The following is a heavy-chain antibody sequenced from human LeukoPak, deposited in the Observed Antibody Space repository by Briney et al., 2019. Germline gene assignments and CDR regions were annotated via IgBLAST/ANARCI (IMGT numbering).Heavy chain of an antibody. J-gene: IGHJ4*02. CDR2: IYYNGST. V-gene: IGHV4-30-4*08. D-gene: IGHD2-15*01. CDR3: ARVVRYCSGGRCYLVFDD. Sequence: TSQTLSLTCTVSGGSISSGDYYWNWIRQPPGKGLEWIGYIYYNGSTYYNPSLKSRVTISVDTSKNQVSLKLSSVTAADTAVYYCARVVRYCSGGRCYLVFDDWGQGTLVTVSS. CDR1: GGSISSGDYY.